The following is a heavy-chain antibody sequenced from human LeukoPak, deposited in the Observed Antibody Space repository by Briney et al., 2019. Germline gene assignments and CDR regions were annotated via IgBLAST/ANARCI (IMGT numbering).Heavy chain of an antibody. J-gene: IGHJ4*02. D-gene: IGHD3-16*02. V-gene: IGHV4-39*01. Sequence: SETLSLTCTVSGVSISSSSYYWGWIRQPPGKGLEWIGSIYYSGSTYYNPSLKSRVTISVDTSKNQFSLKLSSVTAADTAVYYCARHVANYDYVWGSYRPPPSVAYFDYWGQGTLVTVSS. CDR2: IYYSGST. CDR1: GVSISSSSYY. CDR3: ARHVANYDYVWGSYRPPPSVAYFDY.